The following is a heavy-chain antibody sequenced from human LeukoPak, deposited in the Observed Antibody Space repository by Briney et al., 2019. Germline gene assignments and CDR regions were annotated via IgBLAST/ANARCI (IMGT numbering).Heavy chain of an antibody. D-gene: IGHD3-10*01. CDR3: ARRKISYAFDI. J-gene: IGHJ3*02. V-gene: IGHV4-34*01. CDR1: GGSFSGYY. CDR2: INHSEST. Sequence: SETLSLTCAVYGGSFSGYYWSWIRQPPGKGLEWIGEINHSESTNYNPSLKSRVTISVDTSKNQFSLKLSFVTAADTAVYYCARRKISYAFDIWGQGTMVTVSS.